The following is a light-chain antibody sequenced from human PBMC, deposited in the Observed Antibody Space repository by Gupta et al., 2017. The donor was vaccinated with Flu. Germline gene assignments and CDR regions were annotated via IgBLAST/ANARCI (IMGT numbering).Light chain of an antibody. CDR2: GAS. Sequence: PATLSVSPRERATLSCRASQSVSSNLAWYQQKPGQAPRLLIYGASSRATGIPARFSGSGSGTEFTLTISSPQSEDFEVYYCQQYNNWPLTFGGGTKVEIK. CDR3: QQYNNWPLT. CDR1: QSVSSN. J-gene: IGKJ4*01. V-gene: IGKV3-15*01.